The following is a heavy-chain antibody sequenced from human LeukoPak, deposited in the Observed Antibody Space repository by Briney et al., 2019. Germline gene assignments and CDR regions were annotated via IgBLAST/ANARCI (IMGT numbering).Heavy chain of an antibody. D-gene: IGHD3-22*01. CDR1: GGSFSGYY. CDR2: INHSGST. CDR3: ARLGPPYYYDSSGPGGAFDI. Sequence: SETLSLTCAVYGGSFSGYYWSWIRQPPGKGLEWIGEINHSGSTNYNPSLKSRVTISVDTSKNQFSLKLSSVTAADTAVYYCARLGPPYYYDSSGPGGAFDIWGQGTMVTVSS. V-gene: IGHV4-34*01. J-gene: IGHJ3*02.